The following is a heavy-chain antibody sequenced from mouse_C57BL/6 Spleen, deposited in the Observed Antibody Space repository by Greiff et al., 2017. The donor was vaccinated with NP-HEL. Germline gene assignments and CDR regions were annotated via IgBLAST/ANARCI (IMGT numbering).Heavy chain of an antibody. Sequence: QVQLQQPGAELVKPGASVKMSCKASGYTFTSYWITWVKQRPGQGLEWIGDIYPGSGSTNYNEKFKSKATLTVDTSSSTAYMQLSSLTSEDSAVYYCARQDYGYDGGYFDVWGTGTTVTVSS. J-gene: IGHJ1*03. CDR1: GYTFTSYW. V-gene: IGHV1-55*01. CDR2: IYPGSGST. CDR3: ARQDYGYDGGYFDV. D-gene: IGHD2-2*01.